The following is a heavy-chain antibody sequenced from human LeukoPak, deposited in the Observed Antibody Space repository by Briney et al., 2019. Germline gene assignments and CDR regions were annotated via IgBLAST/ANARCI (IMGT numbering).Heavy chain of an antibody. V-gene: IGHV3-30*02. D-gene: IGHD5-12*01. J-gene: IGHJ4*02. CDR3: VKEVVATIPPL. Sequence: GGSLRLSFAASGFAFSSFGMHWVRQAPGKGLEWVAFIWQDGNNKYYVDSVKGRFTISRDNSKNTLFLQMNSLRAEDTAVYYCVKEVVATIPPLWGQGTLVTVSS. CDR1: GFAFSSFG. CDR2: IWQDGNNK.